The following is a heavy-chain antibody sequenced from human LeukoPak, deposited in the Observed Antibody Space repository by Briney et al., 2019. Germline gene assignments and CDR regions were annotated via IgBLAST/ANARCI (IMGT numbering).Heavy chain of an antibody. V-gene: IGHV4-59*01. D-gene: IGHD1-14*01. CDR2: IYYSGST. Sequence: SETLSLTCTVAGGSINSYYWTWIRQPPGKGLEWIGYIYYSGSTNYNPSLKSRVTISVDTSKNQFSLKLSSVTAADTAVYYCARAPEGRRRHFDYWGQGTLVTVSS. CDR3: ARAPEGRRRHFDY. J-gene: IGHJ4*02. CDR1: GGSINSYY.